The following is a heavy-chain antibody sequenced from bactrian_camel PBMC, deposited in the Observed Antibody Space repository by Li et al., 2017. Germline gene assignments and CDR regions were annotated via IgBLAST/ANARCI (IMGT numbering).Heavy chain of an antibody. D-gene: IGHD6*01. CDR1: INTYTSNC. Sequence: VQLVESGGGSVRAGGSLRLSCAASINTYTSNCLGWFRQGPGQEREQIAVFHFNGAQLIARYVESVKGRFTLSRDDAKSTFYLQMDNLRPEDTAMYVCAAETNAIGGSCQPNDWGQGTQVTVS. V-gene: IGHV3-3*01. CDR2: FHFNGAQLIA. CDR3: AAETNAIGGSCQPND. J-gene: IGHJ4*01.